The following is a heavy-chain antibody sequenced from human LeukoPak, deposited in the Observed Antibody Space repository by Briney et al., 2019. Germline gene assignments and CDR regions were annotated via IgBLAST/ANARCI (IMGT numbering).Heavy chain of an antibody. CDR1: GFMFSGYG. V-gene: IGHV3-23*01. Sequence: GGSLRLSCAASGFMFSGYGMIWVRQAPGKGLEWVSSISGSGTTTYYADSVKGRFTISRDNSKNTLYLQMNSLRAEDTAVYYCAKDLNYDALTGYLDYWGQGTLVTVSS. J-gene: IGHJ4*02. D-gene: IGHD3-9*01. CDR2: ISGSGTTT. CDR3: AKDLNYDALTGYLDY.